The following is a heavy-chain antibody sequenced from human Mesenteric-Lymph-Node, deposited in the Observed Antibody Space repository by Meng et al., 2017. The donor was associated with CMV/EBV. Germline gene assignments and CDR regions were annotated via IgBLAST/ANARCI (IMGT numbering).Heavy chain of an antibody. CDR1: GFTFSSYW. V-gene: IGHV3-74*01. J-gene: IGHJ4*02. D-gene: IGHD1-1*01. CDR3: VRDGHHWNFDY. CDR2: INSDGSST. Sequence: GESLKISCAASGFTFSSYWMHWVRQAPGKGLVWVSRINSDGSSTSYADSVQGRFTFSRDNANNMLFLQMNSLRGEDTGVYYCVRDGHHWNFDYWGQGTPVTVSS.